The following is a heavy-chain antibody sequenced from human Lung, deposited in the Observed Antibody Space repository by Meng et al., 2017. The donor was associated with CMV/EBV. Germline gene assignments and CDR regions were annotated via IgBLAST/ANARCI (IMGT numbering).Heavy chain of an antibody. J-gene: IGHJ4*02. CDR1: GGSFSDFY. V-gene: IGHV4-34*01. Sequence: SETLSLTCGVYGGSFSDFYWSWIRQPPGKGLEWIGEINPSGNTNYNLSLKSRVTMSVDTSKNQFSLKVRSVTAADTAVYFCARGRNRYGDNSLPFDYWGQGTLVTVSS. CDR2: INPSGNT. CDR3: ARGRNRYGDNSLPFDY. D-gene: IGHD4/OR15-4a*01.